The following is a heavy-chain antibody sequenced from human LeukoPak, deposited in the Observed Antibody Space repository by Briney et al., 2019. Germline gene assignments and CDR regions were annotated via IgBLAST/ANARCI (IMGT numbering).Heavy chain of an antibody. D-gene: IGHD2-15*01. CDR3: ARSPLDIVVVVAAPYYFDY. J-gene: IGHJ4*02. CDR1: GGSISRNSDY. Sequence: PSETLSLTCTVSGGSISRNSDYWGWIRQPPGKGLEWIGSIYYGGSTYYNPSLKSRVTISVDTSKNQFSLKLSSVTAADTAVYYCARSPLDIVVVVAAPYYFDYWGQGTLVTVSS. CDR2: IYYGGST. V-gene: IGHV4-39*07.